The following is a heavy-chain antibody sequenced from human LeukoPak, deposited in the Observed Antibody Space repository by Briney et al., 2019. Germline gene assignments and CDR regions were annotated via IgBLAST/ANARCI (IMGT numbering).Heavy chain of an antibody. V-gene: IGHV4-34*01. CDR3: ARSATYIPLNSFDP. Sequence: SETLSLTCAVYGGSFSGYYWSWIRQPPGKGLEWVGEINHSGSTNYNPSLKRRGTISVNMSKNQFSLKLSSVTAADTAVYYCARSATYIPLNSFDPWGQGTLVTVSS. CDR1: GGSFSGYY. CDR2: INHSGST. D-gene: IGHD2-2*02. J-gene: IGHJ5*02.